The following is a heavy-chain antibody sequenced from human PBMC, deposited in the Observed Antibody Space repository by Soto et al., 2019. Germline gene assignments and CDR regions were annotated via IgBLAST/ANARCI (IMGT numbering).Heavy chain of an antibody. CDR1: GGSISSGDYY. Sequence: QVQLQESGPGLVKPSQTLSLTCTVSGGSISSGDYYWSWLHQPPGKGLEWIGYIYYSGSTYYNPSLKSLVYISVDTSNNQFSLKLSSVTAADTAVYYCASSSRWFTYYYGSGSLGSDYWGQGTLVTVSS. V-gene: IGHV4-30-4*01. CDR2: IYYSGST. D-gene: IGHD3-10*01. CDR3: ASSSRWFTYYYGSGSLGSDY. J-gene: IGHJ4*02.